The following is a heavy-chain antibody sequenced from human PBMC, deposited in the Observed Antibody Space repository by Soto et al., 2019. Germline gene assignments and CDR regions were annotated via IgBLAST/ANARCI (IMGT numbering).Heavy chain of an antibody. J-gene: IGHJ5*02. Sequence: PSETLSLTCAVYGGPFSGYYWSWIRQPPGKGLEWIGEINHTGSTNYNPSLKSRVTMSTDTSKNQISLKLNSVTAADTAVYYCARGRGREYCSTTSCMRFDPWGQGTLVTVLL. CDR2: INHTGST. D-gene: IGHD2-2*01. CDR3: ARGRGREYCSTTSCMRFDP. V-gene: IGHV4-34*01. CDR1: GGPFSGYY.